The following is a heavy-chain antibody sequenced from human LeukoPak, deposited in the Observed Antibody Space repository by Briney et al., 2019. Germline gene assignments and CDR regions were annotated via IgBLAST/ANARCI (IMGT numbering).Heavy chain of an antibody. V-gene: IGHV3-23*01. D-gene: IGHD5-18*01. CDR1: GFTFSNYA. Sequence: PGGSLRLSCAASGFTFSNYAMSWVRQAPGTGLEWVSAISDSGISTYYADSVKGRFTISRDNAKNMLYLQINSLSVEDTAIYYCARGGKLEPTAMASWGQGSLVVVSS. CDR3: ARGGKLEPTAMAS. J-gene: IGHJ5*02. CDR2: ISDSGIST.